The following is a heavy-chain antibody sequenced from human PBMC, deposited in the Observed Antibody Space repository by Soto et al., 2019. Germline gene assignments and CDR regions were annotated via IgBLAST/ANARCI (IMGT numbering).Heavy chain of an antibody. Sequence: VQLVESGGGVVQPGRSLRLSCAASGFTFSSYAMHWVRQAPGKGLEWVAVISGSGGSTFYADSVKGRFTISSDNSKNTMYLQMNSLRAEDTAVYYCAKELSSAWTPLDHWGQGTLVTVS. CDR2: ISGSGGST. J-gene: IGHJ4*02. V-gene: IGHV3-23*04. CDR3: AKELSSAWTPLDH. D-gene: IGHD6-25*01. CDR1: GFTFSSYA.